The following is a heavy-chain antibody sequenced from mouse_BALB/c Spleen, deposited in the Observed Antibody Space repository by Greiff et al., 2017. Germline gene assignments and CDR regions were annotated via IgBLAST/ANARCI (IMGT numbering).Heavy chain of an antibody. D-gene: IGHD2-2*01. CDR2: ISSGSSTI. V-gene: IGHV5-17*02. Sequence: EVKLVESGGGLVQPGGSRKLSCAASGFTFSSFGMHWVRQAPEKGLEWVAYISSGSSTIYYADTVKGRFTISRDNPKNTLFLQMTSLRSEDTAMYYCARDGNDRAMDYWGQGTSVTVSS. J-gene: IGHJ4*01. CDR1: GFTFSSFG. CDR3: ARDGNDRAMDY.